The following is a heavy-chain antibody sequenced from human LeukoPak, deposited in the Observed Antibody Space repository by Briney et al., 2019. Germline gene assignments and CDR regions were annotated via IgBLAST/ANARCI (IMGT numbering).Heavy chain of an antibody. CDR1: GYRFTSYW. CDR2: NYPGDSAT. J-gene: IGHJ4*02. D-gene: IGHD6-13*01. Sequence: GESLKISCKGSGYRFTSYWIGWVRQMPGKGLEWMGINYPGDSATTLSPSFQGQATFPADKSISTAYLQWSSLKASDTAFYSCARRFVAAAGDDHWGEGTLVTVS. CDR3: ARRFVAAAGDDH. V-gene: IGHV5-51*01.